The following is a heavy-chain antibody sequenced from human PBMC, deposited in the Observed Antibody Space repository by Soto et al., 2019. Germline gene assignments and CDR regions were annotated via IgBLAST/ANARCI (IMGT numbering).Heavy chain of an antibody. Sequence: EVQLLESGGGLVQPGGSLRLSCAASGFTFSSYAMSWVRQAPGKGLEWVSAISGSGGSTYYADSVKGRFTISRDNSKNTLYLQMNSLRAEDTAVYYCAKSIVKNQLHYPSSWFDPWGQGTLVTVSS. CDR2: ISGSGGST. D-gene: IGHD2-2*01. J-gene: IGHJ5*02. CDR1: GFTFSSYA. V-gene: IGHV3-23*01. CDR3: AKSIVKNQLHYPSSWFDP.